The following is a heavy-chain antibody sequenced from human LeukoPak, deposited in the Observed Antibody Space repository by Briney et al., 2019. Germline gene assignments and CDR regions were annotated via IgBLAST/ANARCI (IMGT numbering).Heavy chain of an antibody. J-gene: IGHJ6*02. CDR1: GFNFRKYG. D-gene: IGHD1-26*01. V-gene: IGHV3-30*02. CDR3: ARAGGSYYVEEGYYYYYGMDV. CDR2: IRYDGGNI. Sequence: GGSLRLSCAASGFNFRKYGMHWVRQAPGKGPEWVTFIRYDGGNIYYGDSVKGRFTISRENAKNSLYLQMNSLRAGDTAVYYCARAGGSYYVEEGYYYYYGMDVWGQGTTVTVSS.